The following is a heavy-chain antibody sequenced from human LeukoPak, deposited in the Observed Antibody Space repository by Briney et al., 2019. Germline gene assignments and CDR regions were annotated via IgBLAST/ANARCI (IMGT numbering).Heavy chain of an antibody. CDR1: GGSINNYY. Sequence: PSETLSLTCTVSGGSINNYYWSWIRQPPGKGLEWIGYIYYTGGTNYNPSLRSRVTMSVDTSNNSFSLKLKSVTAADTAVYHCAREIHYGADRWFDPWGQGILVTVSS. D-gene: IGHD4/OR15-4a*01. CDR2: IYYTGGT. CDR3: AREIHYGADRWFDP. V-gene: IGHV4-59*01. J-gene: IGHJ5*02.